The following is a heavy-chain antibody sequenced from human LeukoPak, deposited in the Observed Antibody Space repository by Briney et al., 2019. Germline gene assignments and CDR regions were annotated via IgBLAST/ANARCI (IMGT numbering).Heavy chain of an antibody. Sequence: ASVKVSCKASGYTFTSYYMHWVRQAPGQGLEWMGIINPSGGSTSYAQKFQGRVTMTRNTSISTAYMELSSLRSEDTAVYYCAKDLEGWYFLDYWGQGTLVTVSS. V-gene: IGHV1-46*01. J-gene: IGHJ4*02. D-gene: IGHD6-19*01. CDR1: GYTFTSYY. CDR2: INPSGGST. CDR3: AKDLEGWYFLDY.